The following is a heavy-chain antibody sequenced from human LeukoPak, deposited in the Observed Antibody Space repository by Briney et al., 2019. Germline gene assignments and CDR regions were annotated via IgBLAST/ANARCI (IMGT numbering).Heavy chain of an antibody. J-gene: IGHJ4*02. CDR1: GFTFSNYG. V-gene: IGHV3-23*01. Sequence: GGSLRLSCVASGFTFSNYGMSWVRQAPGKGLEWVSTISGSGDSKYYTDSVKGRFTISRDNSKNTVYLQMNSLRAEDTAVYYCAKGEGRRRAVTTSPLYFDYWGQGTLVTVSS. CDR3: AKGEGRRRAVTTSPLYFDY. CDR2: ISGSGDSK. D-gene: IGHD4-17*01.